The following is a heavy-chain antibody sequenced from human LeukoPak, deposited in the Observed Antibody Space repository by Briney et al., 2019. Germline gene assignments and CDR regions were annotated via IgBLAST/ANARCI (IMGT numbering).Heavy chain of an antibody. V-gene: IGHV3-21*01. CDR3: ARVQTGSYTLVGHMDV. CDR2: ISRSSSYI. Sequence: PGGSLRLSCAASGFTFSGYTMSWVRQAPGKGLEWVSSISRSSSYIYYADSVKGRFTVSRDNATNSHVLQMNSLRAEDTAVYYCARVQTGSYTLVGHMDVWGKGTTVTVSS. CDR1: GFTFSGYT. J-gene: IGHJ6*03. D-gene: IGHD3-9*01.